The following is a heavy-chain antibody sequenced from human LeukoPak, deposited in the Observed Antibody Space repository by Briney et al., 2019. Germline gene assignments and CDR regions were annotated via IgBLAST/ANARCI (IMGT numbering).Heavy chain of an antibody. CDR1: GFTVSSNY. V-gene: IGHV3-66*01. Sequence: GGSLRLSCAASGFTVSSNYMSWVRQAPGKGLEWVSVIYSGGSTYYADSVKGRFTISRDNSKNTLYLQMNSLRAEDTAVYYCAGVKAAAGTDAFDIWGQGTMVTVSS. D-gene: IGHD6-13*01. J-gene: IGHJ3*02. CDR2: IYSGGST. CDR3: AGVKAAAGTDAFDI.